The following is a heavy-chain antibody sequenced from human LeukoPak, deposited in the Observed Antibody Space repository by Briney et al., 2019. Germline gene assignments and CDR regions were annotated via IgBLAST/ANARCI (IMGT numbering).Heavy chain of an antibody. V-gene: IGHV1-2*02. Sequence: ASVKVSCKASGYTFTRHYMHWVRQAPGQGLEWMGWINPNSGGTNYAQKFQGRVTMTRDTSISTAYMELSRLRSDDTAVYYCASQSTIFGVVTNDYWGQGTLVTVSS. J-gene: IGHJ4*02. D-gene: IGHD3-3*01. CDR1: GYTFTRHY. CDR2: INPNSGGT. CDR3: ASQSTIFGVVTNDY.